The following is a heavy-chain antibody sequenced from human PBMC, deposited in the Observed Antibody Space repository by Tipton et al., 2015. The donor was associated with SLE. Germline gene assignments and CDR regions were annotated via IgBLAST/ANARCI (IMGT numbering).Heavy chain of an antibody. D-gene: IGHD2/OR15-2a*01. CDR3: ARGSSMGHFDL. CDR2: INHSGST. CDR1: GGSISSGSYY. Sequence: LRLSCAVSGGSISSGSYYWGWIRQPAGKGLEWIGEINHSGSTNYNPSLKSRVTISVDTSKNQFSLKLSSVTAANTAVYYCARGSSMGHFDLWGRGTLVTVSS. J-gene: IGHJ2*01. V-gene: IGHV4-39*07.